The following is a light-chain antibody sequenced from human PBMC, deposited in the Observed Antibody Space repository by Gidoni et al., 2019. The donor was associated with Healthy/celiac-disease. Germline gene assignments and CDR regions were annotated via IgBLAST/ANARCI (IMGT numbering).Light chain of an antibody. CDR3: SSYTSSSTRV. J-gene: IGLJ2*01. V-gene: IGLV2-14*01. CDR1: SSDVGGYNY. CDR2: EVS. Sequence: SVSGSPGQSITISCTGTSSDVGGYNYVSWYQQHPGKAPKLMIYEVSNRPSGVSNRFSGSKSGNTASLTISGLQAEDEADYYCSSYTSSSTRVFGGGTKLTVL.